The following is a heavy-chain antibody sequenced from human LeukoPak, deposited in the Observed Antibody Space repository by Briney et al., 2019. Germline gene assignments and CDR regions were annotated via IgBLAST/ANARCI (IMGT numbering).Heavy chain of an antibody. CDR1: GYTFTGYY. J-gene: IGHJ6*03. CDR2: INPNSGGT. Sequence: ASVKVSCKASGYTFTGYYMHWVRQAPGQGLEWMGWINPNSGGTNYAQKFQGRVTVTRDTSISTAYMELSRLRSDDTAVYYCAKEPYDSGSFRTDYYYMDVWGKGTTVTISS. V-gene: IGHV1-2*02. D-gene: IGHD3-10*01. CDR3: AKEPYDSGSFRTDYYYMDV.